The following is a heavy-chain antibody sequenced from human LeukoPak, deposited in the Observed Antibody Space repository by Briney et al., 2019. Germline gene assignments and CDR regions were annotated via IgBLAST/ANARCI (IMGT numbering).Heavy chain of an antibody. CDR1: GGSISSGSYY. Sequence: SQTLSLTCTVSGGSISSGSYYWSWIRQPAGKGLEWIGRIYTSGSTNYNPSLKSRVTISVDTSKNQFSLKLTSVTAAATAAYYCAAGHDYGGDTFDYWGQGTLVTVSS. CDR3: AAGHDYGGDTFDY. CDR2: IYTSGST. V-gene: IGHV4-61*02. J-gene: IGHJ4*02. D-gene: IGHD4/OR15-4a*01.